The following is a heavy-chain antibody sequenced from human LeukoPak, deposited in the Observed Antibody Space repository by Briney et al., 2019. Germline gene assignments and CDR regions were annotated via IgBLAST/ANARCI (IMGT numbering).Heavy chain of an antibody. Sequence: GGSLRLSCAASGLTFSSYDMSWVRQAPGKGLEWVSAISGSGGSTYYADSVKGRFTISRDNSKNTLYLQMNSLRAEDTAVYYCAKGKWFGELSLDYRGQGTLVTVSS. CDR3: AKGKWFGELSLDY. CDR2: ISGSGGST. CDR1: GLTFSSYD. J-gene: IGHJ4*02. V-gene: IGHV3-23*01. D-gene: IGHD3-10*01.